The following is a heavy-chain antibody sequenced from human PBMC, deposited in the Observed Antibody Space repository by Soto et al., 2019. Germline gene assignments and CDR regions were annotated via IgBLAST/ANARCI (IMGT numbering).Heavy chain of an antibody. CDR3: ATRVADQLLSFTDY. J-gene: IGHJ4*02. CDR2: FDPEDGET. D-gene: IGHD2-2*01. V-gene: IGHV1-24*01. Sequence: ASVKVSCKVSGYTLTELSMHWVRQAPGKGLEWMGGFDPEDGETIYAQKFQGRVTMTEDTSTDTAYMELSSLRSEDTAVYYCATRVADQLLSFTDYWGQGTLVTVSS. CDR1: GYTLTELS.